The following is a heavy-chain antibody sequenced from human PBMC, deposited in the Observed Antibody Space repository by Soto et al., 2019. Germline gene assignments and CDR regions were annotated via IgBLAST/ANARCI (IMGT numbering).Heavy chain of an antibody. V-gene: IGHV3-15*01. J-gene: IGHJ4*02. CDR1: GFTFTNAW. CDR2: IKRKTDGETT. CDR3: FTDRTYSPIDY. Sequence: PGESLKISCAASGFTFTNAWMSWVRQAPGKGPEWVGRIKRKTDGETTDYAAFVKGRFTISRDDSKNTLYLQMNSLKTEDTAVYYCFTDRTYSPIDYWGQGTLVTVSS. D-gene: IGHD2-21*01.